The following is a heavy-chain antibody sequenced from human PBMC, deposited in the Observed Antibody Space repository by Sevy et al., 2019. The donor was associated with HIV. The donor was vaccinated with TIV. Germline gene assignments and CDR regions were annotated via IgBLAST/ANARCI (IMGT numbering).Heavy chain of an antibody. V-gene: IGHV3-7*03. Sequence: GGSLRLSCAASGFTFSSYWMSWVRQAPGKGLERVANIKQDGSEKYYVDSVKGRFTISRDNAKNSLYLQMNSLRAEDTAVYYCARRRGVVVPAAMDWFDPWGQGTLVTVSS. J-gene: IGHJ5*02. CDR1: GFTFSSYW. CDR3: ARRRGVVVPAAMDWFDP. CDR2: IKQDGSEK. D-gene: IGHD2-2*01.